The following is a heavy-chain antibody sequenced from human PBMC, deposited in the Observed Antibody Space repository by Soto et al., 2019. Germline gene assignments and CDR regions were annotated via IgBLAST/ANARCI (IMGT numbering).Heavy chain of an antibody. CDR1: GYTFTSYG. V-gene: IGHV1-18*01. CDR3: AILLSPVHGHHLYNWFDP. J-gene: IGHJ5*02. Sequence: ASVKVSCKASGYTFTSYGISWVRQAPGQGLEWMGWISAYNGNTNYAQKLQGRVTMTTDTSTSTAYMKLTSLRSEDTAIYYFAILLSPVHGHHLYNWFDPWGQGTLVTVSS. CDR2: ISAYNGNT. D-gene: IGHD1-1*01.